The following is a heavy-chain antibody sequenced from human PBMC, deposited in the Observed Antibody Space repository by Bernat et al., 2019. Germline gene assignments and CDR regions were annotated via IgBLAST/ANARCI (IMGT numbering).Heavy chain of an antibody. CDR3: ARDRYFSAAGYYYYYGMDV. V-gene: IGHV1-2*04. J-gene: IGHJ6*02. D-gene: IGHD6-13*01. CDR1: GYTFTGYY. Sequence: QVQLVQSGAEVKKPGASVKVSCKASGYTFTGYYMHWVRQAPGQGLEWMGWINPNSGGTNYAQKFQGWVTMTRETSISTAYMELSRLRSDDTAVYYCARDRYFSAAGYYYYYGMDVWGQGTTVTVSS. CDR2: INPNSGGT.